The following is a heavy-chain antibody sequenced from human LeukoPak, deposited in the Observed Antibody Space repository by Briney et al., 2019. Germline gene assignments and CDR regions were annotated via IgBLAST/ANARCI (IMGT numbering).Heavy chain of an antibody. CDR1: GGSISSDSYY. D-gene: IGHD3-3*01. J-gene: IGHJ3*02. CDR2: IYTSGST. V-gene: IGHV4-61*02. CDR3: ARLEPQTYDFWSGYEGAFDI. Sequence: SQTLSLTCTVSGGSISSDSYYWSWIRQPAGKGLEWIGRIYTSGSTNYNPSLKSRVTISVDTSKNQFSLKLSSVTAADTAVYYCARLEPQTYDFWSGYEGAFDIWGQGTMVTVSS.